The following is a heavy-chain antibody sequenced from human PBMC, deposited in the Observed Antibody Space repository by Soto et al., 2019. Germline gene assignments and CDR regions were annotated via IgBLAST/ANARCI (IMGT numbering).Heavy chain of an antibody. CDR2: ISYDGSNK. CDR1: GFTFSSYA. J-gene: IGHJ4*02. CDR3: ARDLYYYGSGNCGIDY. V-gene: IGHV3-30-3*01. D-gene: IGHD3-10*01. Sequence: QVQLVESGGGVVQPGRSLRLSCAASGFTFSSYAMHWVRQAPGKGLEWVAVISYDGSNKYYADSVKGRFTISRDNSKNTLYLQMNSLRAEDTAVYYCARDLYYYGSGNCGIDYWGQGTLVTVSS.